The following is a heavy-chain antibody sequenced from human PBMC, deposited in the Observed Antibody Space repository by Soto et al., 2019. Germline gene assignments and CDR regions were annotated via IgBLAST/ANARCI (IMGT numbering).Heavy chain of an antibody. V-gene: IGHV4-31*03. D-gene: IGHD6-13*01. CDR1: GGSISSKGYY. Sequence: SETLSLTCTVSGGSISSKGYYWTWIRQHPEKGLEWIGHIYYSGRTDYNPSLKSRVIISADTSKNEFSLKLNSVEAADTAVYFCARGSGRIAAAGIRWGNSLDPWGHGTLVTVSS. CDR2: IYYSGRT. CDR3: ARGSGRIAAAGIRWGNSLDP. J-gene: IGHJ5*02.